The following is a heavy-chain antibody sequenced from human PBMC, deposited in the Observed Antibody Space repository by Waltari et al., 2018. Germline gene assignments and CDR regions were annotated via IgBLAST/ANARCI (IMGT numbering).Heavy chain of an antibody. CDR3: ARDPWGPQAFGY. CDR2: IYTSGST. J-gene: IGHJ4*02. CDR1: GGSISSGSYY. V-gene: IGHV4-61*02. D-gene: IGHD7-27*01. Sequence: QVQLQESGPGLVKPSQTLSLTCTVSGGSISSGSYYWSWIRQPAGKGLEWIGRIYTSGSTNYNPSLKSRVTISVDTSKNQFSLKLSSVTAADTAVYYCARDPWGPQAFGYWGQGTLVTVSS.